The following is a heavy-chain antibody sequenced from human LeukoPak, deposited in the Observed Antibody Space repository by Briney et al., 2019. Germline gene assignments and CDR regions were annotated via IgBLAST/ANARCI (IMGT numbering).Heavy chain of an antibody. CDR1: GFTFSNYW. CDR2: ISSNSSYI. V-gene: IGHV3-21*01. CDR3: ARGKAMDYYFDY. D-gene: IGHD5-18*01. Sequence: GGSLRLSCAASGFTFSNYWMHWVRQAPGKGLEWVSSISSNSSYIYYADSVKGRFTISRDNAKNSLYLQMNSLRAEDTAVYYCARGKAMDYYFDYWGQGTLVTVSS. J-gene: IGHJ4*02.